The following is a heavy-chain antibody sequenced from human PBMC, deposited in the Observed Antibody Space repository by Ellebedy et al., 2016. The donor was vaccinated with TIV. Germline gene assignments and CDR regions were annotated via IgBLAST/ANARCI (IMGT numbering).Heavy chain of an antibody. Sequence: MPGGSLRLSCTVSGGSVSSGSFYWTWIRQPPGKGLEWIGYIYYTGSNIYNPSLKSRVTISSDTSKNQFSLKLSSVTAADTAVYYCARGRPYGDYGYWGQGTLVTVSS. CDR1: GGSVSSGSFY. D-gene: IGHD4-17*01. V-gene: IGHV4-61*01. CDR3: ARGRPYGDYGY. CDR2: IYYTGSN. J-gene: IGHJ4*02.